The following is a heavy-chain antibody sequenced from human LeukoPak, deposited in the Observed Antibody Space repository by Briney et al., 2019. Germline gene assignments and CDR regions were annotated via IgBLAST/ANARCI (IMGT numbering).Heavy chain of an antibody. D-gene: IGHD3-10*01. Sequence: SETLSLTCTVSGGSISSYYWSWIRQPPGKGLEWIGYIYYSGSTNYNPSLKSRVTISVDTSKNQFSLKLSSVTAADTAVYYCARDLRMDRGIGDGMDVWGQGTTVTVSS. V-gene: IGHV4-59*01. J-gene: IGHJ6*02. CDR3: ARDLRMDRGIGDGMDV. CDR2: IYYSGST. CDR1: GGSISSYY.